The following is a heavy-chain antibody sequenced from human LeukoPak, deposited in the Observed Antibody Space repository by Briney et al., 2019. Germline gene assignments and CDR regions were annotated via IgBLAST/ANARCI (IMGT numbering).Heavy chain of an antibody. CDR1: GFTFSSYW. D-gene: IGHD6-13*01. CDR3: ARPTEYSSSWYGNWFDP. V-gene: IGHV3-74*01. J-gene: IGHJ5*02. Sequence: GGSLRLSCAASGFTFSSYWMHWVRQAPGKGLVWVSRINSDGSSTSYADSVKGRFTISRDNAKNTLYLQMNSLRAEDTAVYYCARPTEYSSSWYGNWFDPWGQGTLVTVSS. CDR2: INSDGSST.